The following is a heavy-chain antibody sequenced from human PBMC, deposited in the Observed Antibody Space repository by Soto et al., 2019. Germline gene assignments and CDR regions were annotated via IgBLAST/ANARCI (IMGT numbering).Heavy chain of an antibody. CDR2: INPTASRT. D-gene: IGHD2-15*01. V-gene: IGHV1-46*03. CDR1: GDSFTTSY. J-gene: IGHJ4*02. CDR3: CRVKRCVELLWESDN. Sequence: QVQLVQSGSEVQKPGASVKVSCRASGDSFTTSYLHWVRQAPGQGLEWLGMINPTASRTAYAQRLQGRLTVTRDASTSTVYMEMSSLTPEDTAVYYCCRVKRCVELLWESDNWGQGTLVIVSS.